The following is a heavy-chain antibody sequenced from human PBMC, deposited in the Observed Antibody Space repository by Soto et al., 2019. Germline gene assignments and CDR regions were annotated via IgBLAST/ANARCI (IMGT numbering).Heavy chain of an antibody. CDR3: ASASPYFDWIRFAP. CDR1: GGSISSDDYY. Sequence: QVQLQESGPGLVKPSQTLSLTCTVSGGSISSDDYYWSWIRQPPGKGLEWIGYIYYSGRTYYNPSLTTRVTISVATSKNQFSLTLSSVTAADTAVYYCASASPYFDWIRFAPWGQGTLVTVSS. J-gene: IGHJ5*02. V-gene: IGHV4-30-4*01. D-gene: IGHD3-9*01. CDR2: IYYSGRT.